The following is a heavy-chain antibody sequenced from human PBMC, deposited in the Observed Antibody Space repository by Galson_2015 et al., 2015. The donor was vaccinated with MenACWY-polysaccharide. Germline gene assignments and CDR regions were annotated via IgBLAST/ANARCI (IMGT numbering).Heavy chain of an antibody. CDR2: IKEDGSVK. Sequence: SLRLSCAVSGFTFSSSWMTWVRQAPGKGLEWVANIKEDGSVKNYVDSVRGRFTISRDNALNSVYLQVDSLRAEDTAVYYCARDSHYNTLDLWGQGTLVTVSS. D-gene: IGHD1-1*01. J-gene: IGHJ4*02. CDR3: ARDSHYNTLDL. V-gene: IGHV3-7*01. CDR1: GFTFSSSW.